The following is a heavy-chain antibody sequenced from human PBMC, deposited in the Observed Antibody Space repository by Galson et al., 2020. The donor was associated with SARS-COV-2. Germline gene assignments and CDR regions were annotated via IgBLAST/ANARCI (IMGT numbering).Heavy chain of an antibody. V-gene: IGHV4-31*03. CDR1: GGSISSDAYY. Sequence: SETLSLTCTVSGGSISSDAYYWTLIRQHPGKGLEWIGHIYYNGAPYYNPSLRSRMSISVDTSKNQFSLRLRSVTAADTAVYYCARCPLLGYCRGPSCPHDAFDIWGQGTLVTVSS. CDR3: ARCPLLGYCRGPSCPHDAFDI. J-gene: IGHJ3*02. CDR2: IYYNGAP. D-gene: IGHD2-15*01.